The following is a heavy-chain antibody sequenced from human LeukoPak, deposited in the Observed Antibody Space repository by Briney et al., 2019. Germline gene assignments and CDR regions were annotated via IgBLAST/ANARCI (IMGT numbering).Heavy chain of an antibody. CDR1: GFTFSGYG. CDR2: ISYDGSDK. Sequence: PGGSLRLSCAASGFTFSGYGIHWVRQAPGKGLEWVAVISYDGSDKDYGDSVKGRFTISRDNSKNTMHLQMNSLRPEDTAVYYCARDLRFAYCAGDCPSGGLDIWGQGTMVTVSS. J-gene: IGHJ3*02. D-gene: IGHD2-21*02. CDR3: ARDLRFAYCAGDCPSGGLDI. V-gene: IGHV3-30*04.